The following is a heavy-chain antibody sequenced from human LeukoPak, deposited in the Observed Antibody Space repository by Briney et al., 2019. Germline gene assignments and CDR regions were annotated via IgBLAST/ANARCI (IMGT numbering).Heavy chain of an antibody. V-gene: IGHV1-2*02. CDR3: ARAPYSSGHLPFDY. Sequence: ASVKVSCKASGYTFTHYYMHWVRPAPGQGLEWMGWINPNRGGTNYAQKFQGRGTMHRDTSISTAYMELSRLRSDDTAVYYCARAPYSSGHLPFDYWGQGALVTVSS. CDR1: GYTFTHYY. CDR2: INPNRGGT. J-gene: IGHJ4*02. D-gene: IGHD6-19*01.